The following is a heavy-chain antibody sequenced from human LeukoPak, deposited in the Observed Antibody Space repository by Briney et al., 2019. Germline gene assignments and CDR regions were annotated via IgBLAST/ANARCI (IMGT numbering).Heavy chain of an antibody. J-gene: IGHJ5*02. CDR1: GFTFSNSW. CDR2: IKPDGSAQ. CDR3: ANGGTYSSGP. D-gene: IGHD3-22*01. V-gene: IGHV3-7*01. Sequence: GGSLSLSCAASGFTFSNSWMSWVRQAPGKGLEWVATIKPDGSAQYYVDSVKGRFTISRDNAKNSLFLQINSLRAEDTAVYYCANGGTYSSGPWGQGTLVTVSS.